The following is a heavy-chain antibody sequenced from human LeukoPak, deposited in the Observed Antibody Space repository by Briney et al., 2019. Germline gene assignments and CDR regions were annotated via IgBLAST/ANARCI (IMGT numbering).Heavy chain of an antibody. V-gene: IGHV3-30-3*01. D-gene: IGHD6-13*01. CDR2: ISYDGSNK. Sequence: GGSLRISCAASGFTFSSYAMHWVRQAPGKGLEWVAVISYDGSNKYYADSVKGRITISRDNSKNTLYLQMNSLRAEDTAVYYCARDGIAAAEGYYWGQGTLVTVSS. CDR1: GFTFSSYA. CDR3: ARDGIAAAEGYY. J-gene: IGHJ4*02.